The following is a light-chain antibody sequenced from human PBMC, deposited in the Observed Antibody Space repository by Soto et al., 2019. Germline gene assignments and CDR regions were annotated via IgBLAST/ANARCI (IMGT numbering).Light chain of an antibody. CDR1: QSVSSSY. CDR3: QQYGSSLST. J-gene: IGKJ5*01. V-gene: IGKV3-20*01. Sequence: EIVLTQSPGTLSLSPGERATLSCRASQSVSSSYLAWYQQKPGQAPRLLIYGASSRATGIPDRFSGSGSGTDFTLTISRLEPEDLAVYYCQQYGSSLSTFGQGTRLEIK. CDR2: GAS.